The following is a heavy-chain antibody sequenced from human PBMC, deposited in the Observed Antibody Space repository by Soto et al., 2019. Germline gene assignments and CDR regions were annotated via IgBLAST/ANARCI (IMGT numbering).Heavy chain of an antibody. D-gene: IGHD3-10*01. CDR1: GFTFSSYG. CDR3: ARPHGIYGSGNYSYGLDV. CDR2: MWYDGSNK. Sequence: QVQLVESGGGVVQPGRSLRLSCAASGFTFSSYGMHWVRQAPGKGLEWVAFMWYDGSNKYYADSVKGRSTISRDNSKNSLYMQMNRLRAEDTCVYYCARPHGIYGSGNYSYGLDVWCQGTTLTVSS. J-gene: IGHJ6*02. V-gene: IGHV3-33*01.